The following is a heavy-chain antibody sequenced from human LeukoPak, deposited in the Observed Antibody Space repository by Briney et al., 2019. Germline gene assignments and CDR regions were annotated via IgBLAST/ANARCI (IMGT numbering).Heavy chain of an antibody. D-gene: IGHD6-19*01. J-gene: IGHJ4*02. V-gene: IGHV3-74*01. CDR1: GFTFSSYW. Sequence: GGSLRLSCAASGFTFSSYWMHWVRQAPGMGLVWVSRINSDGSSTSYADSVKGRFTISRDNAKNTLYLQMNSLRAEDTAVYYCARDPWIAVAGTDYWGQGTLVTVSS. CDR2: INSDGSST. CDR3: ARDPWIAVAGTDY.